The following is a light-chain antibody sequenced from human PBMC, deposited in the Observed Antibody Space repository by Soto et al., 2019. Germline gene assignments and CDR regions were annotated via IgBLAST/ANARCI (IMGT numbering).Light chain of an antibody. J-gene: IGLJ1*01. CDR3: QVWDRGSDHYV. Sequence: SYELTQPPSVSVAPGQTARITCGGNNIGSKNVHWYQQKPGQAPVLVVYDNIDRPSGIPERFSGSNSENTATLTISRIEAGDEADYYCQVWDRGSDHYVFGTGTKVTVL. V-gene: IGLV3-21*02. CDR1: NIGSKN. CDR2: DNI.